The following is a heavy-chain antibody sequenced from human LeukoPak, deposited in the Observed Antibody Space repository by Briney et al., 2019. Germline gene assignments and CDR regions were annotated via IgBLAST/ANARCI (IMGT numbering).Heavy chain of an antibody. D-gene: IGHD3-22*01. CDR2: INHSGST. Sequence: SETLSLTCAVYGGSFSGYCWSWIRQPPGKGLEWIGEINHSGSTNYNPSLKSRVTISVDTSKNQFSLKLSSVTAADTAVYYCARTGGLDSSGYDYWGQGTLVTVSS. CDR1: GGSFSGYC. J-gene: IGHJ4*02. CDR3: ARTGGLDSSGYDY. V-gene: IGHV4-34*01.